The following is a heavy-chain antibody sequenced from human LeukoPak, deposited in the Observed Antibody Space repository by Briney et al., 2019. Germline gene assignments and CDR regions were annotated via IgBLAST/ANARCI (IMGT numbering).Heavy chain of an antibody. V-gene: IGHV3-33*06. CDR1: GFSFNDYG. J-gene: IGHJ2*01. CDR2: IWFDGSIK. Sequence: PGGSLRLSCVASGFSFNDYGVHWVRQAPGKGLEWVAVIWFDGSIKYYVDSVRGRFTISRDNSKNTAYLQMNSLRVEDTAVYYCVKGLNWYFDLWGRGTLVTVSS. CDR3: VKGLNWYFDL.